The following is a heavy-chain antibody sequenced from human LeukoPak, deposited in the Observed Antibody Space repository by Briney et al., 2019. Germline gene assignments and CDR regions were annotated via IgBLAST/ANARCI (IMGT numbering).Heavy chain of an antibody. Sequence: GGSLRLSCAASGFTFSSYEMNWVRQAPGKGLEWVSYISSSGSTIYYADSVKGRFTISRDNAKNSLYLQMNSLRAEDTAVYYCARASLSSSWCYRPEDLGYWGQGTLVTVSS. J-gene: IGHJ4*02. CDR2: ISSSGSTI. D-gene: IGHD6-13*01. CDR1: GFTFSSYE. V-gene: IGHV3-48*03. CDR3: ARASLSSSWCYRPEDLGY.